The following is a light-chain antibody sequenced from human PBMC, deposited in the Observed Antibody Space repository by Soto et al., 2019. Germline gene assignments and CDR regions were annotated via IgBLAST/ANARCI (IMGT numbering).Light chain of an antibody. J-gene: IGLJ2*01. CDR2: EDS. CDR3: SSYTTSNTLV. V-gene: IGLV2-14*01. CDR1: SSDVGAYTY. Sequence: QSALTQPASVSGSPGQSITISCTGTSSDVGAYTYVSWYQQHPGKAPKLMIFEDSDRPSGVSNRFSGSKSGNTASLTISGLQAEDEADYYCSSYTTSNTLVFGGGTKVTVL.